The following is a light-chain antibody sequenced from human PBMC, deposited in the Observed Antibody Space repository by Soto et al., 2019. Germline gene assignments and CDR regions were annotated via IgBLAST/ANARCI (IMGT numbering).Light chain of an antibody. Sequence: QSALTQPPSASGSPGQSVTISCTGTSSDVGGYNFVSWYQQHPGKAPTLMIYEVSKRPSGVPDRFSGSKSDNTASLTVSGLQAEDEADYYCSSYAGSNNRYVFGTGTKLTVL. CDR3: SSYAGSNNRYV. CDR1: SSDVGGYNF. CDR2: EVS. J-gene: IGLJ1*01. V-gene: IGLV2-8*01.